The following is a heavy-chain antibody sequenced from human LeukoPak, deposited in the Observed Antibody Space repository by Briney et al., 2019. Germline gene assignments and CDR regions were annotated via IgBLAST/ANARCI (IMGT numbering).Heavy chain of an antibody. Sequence: SETLSLTCAVYGGSLGGYSWSWIRQPPGKGLEWIGEINHSGSTNYNPSLKSRVTISVDTSKNQFSLKLSSVTAADTAVYYCARRIYDILTGYYFWAGGYYFDYWGQGTLVTVSS. CDR1: GGSLGGYS. CDR2: INHSGST. J-gene: IGHJ4*02. D-gene: IGHD3-9*01. CDR3: ARRIYDILTGYYFWAGGYYFDY. V-gene: IGHV4-34*01.